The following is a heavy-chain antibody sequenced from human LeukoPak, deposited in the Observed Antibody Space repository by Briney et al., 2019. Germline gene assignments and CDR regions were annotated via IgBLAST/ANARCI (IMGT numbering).Heavy chain of an antibody. CDR2: ISSSSTFI. J-gene: IGHJ3*02. Sequence: GGSLRLSCAASGFPFSSYSMNWVRQAPGKGLEWVSYISSSSTFIFYADSVKGRFTISRDNAKTSLYLQVNSLRAEDTAVYYCARRHYYDSSGYFLWAFDIWGQGTMVTVSS. D-gene: IGHD3-22*01. CDR1: GFPFSSYS. V-gene: IGHV3-21*01. CDR3: ARRHYYDSSGYFLWAFDI.